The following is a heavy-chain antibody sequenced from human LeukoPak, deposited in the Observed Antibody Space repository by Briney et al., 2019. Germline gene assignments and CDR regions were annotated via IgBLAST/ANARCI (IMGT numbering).Heavy chain of an antibody. CDR2: IRNKANSFTT. J-gene: IGHJ4*02. V-gene: IGHV3-72*01. CDR3: TRLHSSGYGPVDY. CDR1: GFSFSDYY. D-gene: IGHD3-22*01. Sequence: GGSLRLSCTASGFSFSDYYMDWVRQAPGKGLEWVGRIRNKANSFTTEYGASVKGRFTISRDDSKNSLYLQMNSLKIDDTAVYYCTRLHSSGYGPVDYWGQGTLVTVSS.